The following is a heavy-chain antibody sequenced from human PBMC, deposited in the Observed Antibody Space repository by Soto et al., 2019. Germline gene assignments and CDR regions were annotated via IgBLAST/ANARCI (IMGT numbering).Heavy chain of an antibody. CDR2: VYYRGSI. Sequence: SETLSLTCTVSGDSISSPDYYWSWIRQAPGKGLELIGYVYYRGSIYYTPSFESRVSISIDTSKNQFSLRLTSVTAADSAVYFCARVTFTPNWFDSWGQGILVTV. D-gene: IGHD3-16*01. V-gene: IGHV4-30-4*01. J-gene: IGHJ5*01. CDR1: GDSISSPDYY. CDR3: ARVTFTPNWFDS.